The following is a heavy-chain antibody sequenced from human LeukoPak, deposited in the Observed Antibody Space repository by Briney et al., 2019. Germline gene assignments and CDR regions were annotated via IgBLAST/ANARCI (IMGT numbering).Heavy chain of an antibody. CDR3: ARGYYDSSGPNPR. CDR1: GYSISSGYY. V-gene: IGHV4-38-2*02. CDR2: IYHSGST. Sequence: SETLSLTCTVSGYSISSGYYWGWIRQPPGEGLEWIGSIYHSGSTYYNPFLKSRVTISVDTSKNQFSLKLSSVTAADTAVYYCARGYYDSSGPNPRWGQGTLVTVSS. J-gene: IGHJ4*02. D-gene: IGHD3-22*01.